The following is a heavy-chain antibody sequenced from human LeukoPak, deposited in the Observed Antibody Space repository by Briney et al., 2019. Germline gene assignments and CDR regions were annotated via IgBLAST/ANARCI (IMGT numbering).Heavy chain of an antibody. Sequence: ASVKVPCKASGYTFTSYGISWVRQAPGQGLEWMGWISAYNGNTNYAQKLQGGVTMTTDTSTSTAYMELRSLRSDDTAVYYCARDRATMVRGVISKIDYWGQGTLVTVSS. V-gene: IGHV1-18*01. CDR1: GYTFTSYG. J-gene: IGHJ4*02. D-gene: IGHD3-10*01. CDR3: ARDRATMVRGVISKIDY. CDR2: ISAYNGNT.